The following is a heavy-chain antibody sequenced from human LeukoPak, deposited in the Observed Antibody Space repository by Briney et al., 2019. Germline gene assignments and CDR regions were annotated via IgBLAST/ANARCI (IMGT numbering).Heavy chain of an antibody. V-gene: IGHV3-23*01. CDR3: AKLSGSGSYREYFQH. CDR1: GFTFTSYA. D-gene: IGHD3-10*01. Sequence: PGGSLRLSCAASGFTFTSYAMSWVRQAPGKGLEWVSAISGSGGSTYYADSVKGRFTISRDNSKNTLYLQMNSLRAEDTAVYYCAKLSGSGSYREYFQHWGQGTLVTVSS. J-gene: IGHJ1*01. CDR2: ISGSGGST.